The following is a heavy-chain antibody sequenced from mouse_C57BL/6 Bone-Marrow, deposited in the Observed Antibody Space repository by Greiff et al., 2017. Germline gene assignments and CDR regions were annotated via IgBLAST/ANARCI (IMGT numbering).Heavy chain of an antibody. CDR1: GYTFTTYP. V-gene: IGHV1-47*01. CDR2: FHPYNDDT. CDR3: ARSSTFFYYFDY. D-gene: IGHD5-1*01. Sequence: LVESGAELVKPGASVKMSCKASGYTFTTYPIEWMKQNHGKSLEWIGNFHPYNDDTKYNEKFKGKATLTVEKSFNTVYLELSRLTSDDSAVYYCARSSTFFYYFDYWGQGTTLTISS. J-gene: IGHJ2*01.